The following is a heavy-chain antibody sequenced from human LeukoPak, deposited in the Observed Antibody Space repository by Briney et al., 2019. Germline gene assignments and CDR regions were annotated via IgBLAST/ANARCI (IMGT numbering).Heavy chain of an antibody. Sequence: SETLSLTCTVSGGSISSYYWSWIRQPPGKGLEWIGYIYYSGSTNYNPSLKSRVTISVDTSKNQSSLKLSSVTAADTAVYYCASEGLSTDDAFDIWGQGTMVTVSS. D-gene: IGHD2-2*01. CDR2: IYYSGST. V-gene: IGHV4-59*01. CDR3: ASEGLSTDDAFDI. J-gene: IGHJ3*02. CDR1: GGSISSYY.